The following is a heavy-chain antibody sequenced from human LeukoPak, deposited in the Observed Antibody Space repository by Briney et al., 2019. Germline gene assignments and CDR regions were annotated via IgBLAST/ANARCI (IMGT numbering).Heavy chain of an antibody. CDR1: GYTFTSYY. CDR2: INPSGGST. V-gene: IGHV1-46*01. Sequence: GASVKVSCKASGYTFTSYYMHWVRQAPGQGLEWMGIINPSGGSTSYAQKFQGRVTMTRDTSTSTVYVELSSLRSEDTAVYYCARAPTRITIFGVVIHYYYGMDVWGQGTTVTVSS. J-gene: IGHJ6*02. D-gene: IGHD3-3*01. CDR3: ARAPTRITIFGVVIHYYYGMDV.